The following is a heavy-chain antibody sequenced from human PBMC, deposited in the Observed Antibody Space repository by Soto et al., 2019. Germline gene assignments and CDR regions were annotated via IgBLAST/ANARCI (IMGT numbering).Heavy chain of an antibody. D-gene: IGHD2-15*01. V-gene: IGHV1-18*04. J-gene: IGHJ5*02. CDR2: ISAYNGNT. Sequence: GASVKVSCKASGYTFTSYGISWVRQAPGQGLEWMGWISAYNGNTNYAQKLQGRVTMTTDTSTSTAYMELRSLRSDDTAVYYCARDHSGYCSGGSCYSNKYNWFDPWGQGTLVTVSS. CDR1: GYTFTSYG. CDR3: ARDHSGYCSGGSCYSNKYNWFDP.